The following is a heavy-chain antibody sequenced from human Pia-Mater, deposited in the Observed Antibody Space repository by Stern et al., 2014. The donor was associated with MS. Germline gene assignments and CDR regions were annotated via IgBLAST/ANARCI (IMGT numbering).Heavy chain of an antibody. CDR3: ARGLLGSENAFDI. V-gene: IGHV1-18*01. CDR2: NSDYNGNK. CDR1: GYTFTSNG. Sequence: LGQSGAAVKKPGASVRVSCKASGYTFTSNGISLGRQPHAQGLAWMGWNSDYNGNKNHAQKLRGRVTMTTDTTTSTAYMELRSLRSDDTAVYYCARGLLGSENAFDIWGQGTMVTVSS. J-gene: IGHJ3*02. D-gene: IGHD2-15*01.